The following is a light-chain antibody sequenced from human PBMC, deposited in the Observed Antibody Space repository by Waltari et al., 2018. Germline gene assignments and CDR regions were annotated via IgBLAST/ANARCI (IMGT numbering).Light chain of an antibody. CDR1: QSIGSY. Sequence: DIQMTQSPSSLSASVGDRVTITCRASQSIGSYLNWYQQKPGKTPKFLIYAASSLQSGVPSRFSGSGSGTDFTLNISRVEAEDVGVYYCMQILQPARTFGQGTRLEIK. CDR2: AAS. V-gene: IGKV1-39*01. J-gene: IGKJ2*01. CDR3: MQILQPART.